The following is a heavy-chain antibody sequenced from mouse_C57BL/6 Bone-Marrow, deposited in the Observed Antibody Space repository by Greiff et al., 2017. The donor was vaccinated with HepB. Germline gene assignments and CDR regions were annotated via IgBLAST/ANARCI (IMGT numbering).Heavy chain of an antibody. D-gene: IGHD1-1*01. CDR2: ISGGGGNT. Sequence: EVMLVESGGGLVKPGGSLKLSCAASGFTFSSYTMSWVRQTPEKRLEWVATISGGGGNTYYPDSVKGRFTISRDNAKNTLYLQMSSLRSEDTALYYCARHGGYYGSSYCWYFDVWGTGTTVTVSS. CDR1: GFTFSSYT. V-gene: IGHV5-9*01. CDR3: ARHGGYYGSSYCWYFDV. J-gene: IGHJ1*03.